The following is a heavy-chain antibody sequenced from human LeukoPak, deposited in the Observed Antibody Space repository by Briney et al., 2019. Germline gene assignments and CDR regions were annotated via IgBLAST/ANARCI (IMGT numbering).Heavy chain of an antibody. D-gene: IGHD6-25*01. CDR3: ARSKLYSSGGVDL. J-gene: IGHJ2*01. CDR1: SGSISSGGYS. CDR2: IYYSGST. Sequence: SETRSLTCTVSSGSISSGGYSWSWIRQHPGKGLEWIGYIYYSGSTYYNPSLESRVTISVDTSKNQFSLKLSSVTAADTAVYYCARSKLYSSGGVDLWGRGTLVTVSS. V-gene: IGHV4-31*03.